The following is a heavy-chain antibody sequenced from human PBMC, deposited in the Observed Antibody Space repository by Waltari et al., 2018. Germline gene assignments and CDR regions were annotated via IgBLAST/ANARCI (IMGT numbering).Heavy chain of an antibody. J-gene: IGHJ4*02. CDR3: ARDGYYYDSSGYYYISYFDY. D-gene: IGHD3-22*01. CDR1: GFTFSSYS. CDR2: ISSSSSTI. Sequence: EVQLVESGGGLVQPGGSLRLSCAASGFTFSSYSMTWVRQAPGTGLEWVSYISSSSSTIYYADSVKGRFTISRDNAKNSLYLQMNSLRAEDTAVYYCARDGYYYDSSGYYYISYFDYWGQGTLVTVSS. V-gene: IGHV3-48*01.